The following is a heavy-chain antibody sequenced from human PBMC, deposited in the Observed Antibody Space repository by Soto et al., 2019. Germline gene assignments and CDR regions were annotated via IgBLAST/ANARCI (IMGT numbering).Heavy chain of an antibody. V-gene: IGHV3-23*01. CDR3: AKDPLDSPRNNYYMDV. Sequence: GGSLRLSCAASGFTFSSYAMSWVRQAPGKGLEWVSAISGSGGSTYYADSVKGRFTISRDNSKNTLYLQMNSLRAEDTAVYYCAKDPLDSPRNNYYMDVWGKGTTVTVSS. J-gene: IGHJ6*03. CDR1: GFTFSSYA. D-gene: IGHD2-21*01. CDR2: ISGSGGST.